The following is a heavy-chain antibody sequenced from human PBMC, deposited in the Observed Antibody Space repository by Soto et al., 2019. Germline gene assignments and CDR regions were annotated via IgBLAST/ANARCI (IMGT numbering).Heavy chain of an antibody. D-gene: IGHD3-3*01. CDR1: GGSVSSRTYY. V-gene: IGHV4-39*01. J-gene: IGHJ6*02. Sequence: SETLSLTCTVTGGSVSSRTYYWAWIRQSPGKGLEWIGNIDYSGSTYDNPSLKSRVIMSVDTSRNQFSLKLSSVTAADTAVYYCASVPYYDFWSVSRSPSYYYYGIDVWGQGTTVTVSS. CDR3: ASVPYYDFWSVSRSPSYYYYGIDV. CDR2: IDYSGST.